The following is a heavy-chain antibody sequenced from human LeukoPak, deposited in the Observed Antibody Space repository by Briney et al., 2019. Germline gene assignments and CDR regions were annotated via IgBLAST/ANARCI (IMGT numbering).Heavy chain of an antibody. CDR3: ARVTGYRIEDYFDY. J-gene: IGHJ4*02. Sequence: SETLSLTCSVSDDSIFLSFYFWGWIRQPPGKGLEWIGYIYYSGSTNYNPSLKSRVTISVETSKNEFSLKLRSVTAADTAVYYCARVTGYRIEDYFDYWGQGTLVTVSS. CDR2: IYYSGST. V-gene: IGHV4-61*05. D-gene: IGHD6-13*01. CDR1: DDSIFLSFYF.